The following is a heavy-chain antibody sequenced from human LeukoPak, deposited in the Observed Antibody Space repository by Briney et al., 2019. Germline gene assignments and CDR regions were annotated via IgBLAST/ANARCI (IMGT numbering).Heavy chain of an antibody. CDR1: GFTFSNYA. V-gene: IGHV3-23*01. D-gene: IGHD6-6*01. J-gene: IGHJ4*02. CDR2: LSGSGART. CDR3: AKMGGSSSGDYFDY. Sequence: PGGSLRLSCAASGFTFSNYAMSWVRQAPGKGLEWVSALSGSGARTYYADSVKGRFTISRDNSKNTLYLQMNRLRAEDTAVYYCAKMGGSSSGDYFDYWGQGTLVTVSS.